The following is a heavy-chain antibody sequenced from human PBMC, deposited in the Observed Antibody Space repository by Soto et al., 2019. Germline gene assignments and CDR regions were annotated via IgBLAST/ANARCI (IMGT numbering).Heavy chain of an antibody. Sequence: SGGSLRLSCAASGFTFSSYAMSWVRQAPGKGLEWVSAISGSGGSTYYADSVKGRFTISRDNSKNTLYLQMNSLRAEDTAVYYCAKVGKVATITGWFDPWGQGTLVTVSS. V-gene: IGHV3-23*01. CDR1: GFTFSSYA. D-gene: IGHD5-12*01. CDR2: ISGSGGST. J-gene: IGHJ5*02. CDR3: AKVGKVATITGWFDP.